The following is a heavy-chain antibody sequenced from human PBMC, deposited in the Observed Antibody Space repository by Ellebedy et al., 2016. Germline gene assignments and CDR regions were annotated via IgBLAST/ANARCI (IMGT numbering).Heavy chain of an antibody. CDR1: GFTFGSYW. V-gene: IGHV3-7*03. J-gene: IGHJ3*02. CDR2: IKQDGTQK. D-gene: IGHD1-26*01. Sequence: GESLKISCAASGFTFGSYWMSWVRQAPGKGLEWVASIKQDGTQKYYLDSVKGRFTVSRDNARNSLSLQLYSLRAEDTAVYYCARPLTGATIDFDIWGQGTMVTVSS. CDR3: ARPLTGATIDFDI.